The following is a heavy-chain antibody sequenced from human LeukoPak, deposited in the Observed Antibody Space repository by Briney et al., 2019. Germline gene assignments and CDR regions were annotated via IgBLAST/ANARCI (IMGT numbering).Heavy chain of an antibody. D-gene: IGHD5-18*01. V-gene: IGHV3-7*04. J-gene: IGHJ6*03. CDR3: ARAGMETDPLDYYYYMDV. CDR2: IKEDGSEK. CDR1: GSTFSRYW. Sequence: GGSLRLSCAASGSTFSRYWMTWVRQAPGKGLEWVANIKEDGSEKYYVDSVKGRFTISRDNAKNSLYLQMNSLRAEDTAVYYCARAGMETDPLDYYYYMDVWGKGTTVTASS.